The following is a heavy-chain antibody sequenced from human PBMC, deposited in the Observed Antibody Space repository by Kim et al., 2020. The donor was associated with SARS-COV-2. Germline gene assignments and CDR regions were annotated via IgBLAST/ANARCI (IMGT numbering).Heavy chain of an antibody. Sequence: SVKVSCKASGGTFSSYAISWVRQAPGQGLEWMGGIIPIFGTANYAQKFQGRVTITADESTSTAYMELSSLRSEDTAVYYCARGGGPATVTTPPLHWGQGTLVTVSS. CDR2: IIPIFGTA. D-gene: IGHD4-17*01. CDR1: GGTFSSYA. V-gene: IGHV1-69*13. CDR3: ARGGGPATVTTPPLH. J-gene: IGHJ4*02.